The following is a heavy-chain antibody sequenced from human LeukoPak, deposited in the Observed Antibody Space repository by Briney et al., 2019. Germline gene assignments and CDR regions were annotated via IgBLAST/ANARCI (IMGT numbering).Heavy chain of an antibody. V-gene: IGHV3-30*04. D-gene: IGHD3-22*01. CDR2: ISYDGSNK. Sequence: GGSLRLSCAASGFTFSSYAMHWVRQAPGKGLEWVAVISYDGSNKYYADSVKGRFTISRDNAKNSLYLQMNSLRAEDTAVYYCARDPAMIVVGSANYWGQGTLVTVSS. CDR1: GFTFSSYA. CDR3: ARDPAMIVVGSANY. J-gene: IGHJ4*02.